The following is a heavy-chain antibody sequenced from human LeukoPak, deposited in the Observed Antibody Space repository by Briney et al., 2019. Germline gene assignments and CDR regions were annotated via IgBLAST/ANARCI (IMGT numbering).Heavy chain of an antibody. D-gene: IGHD2-15*01. Sequence: SETLSLTCTVSGGSISNNHYYWTWIRQPPGKGLEWIGYIYHSGSTYYNPSLKSRVTISVDTSKNQFSLKLSSVTAADTAVYYCARINVVVVAATPADAFDIWGQGTMVTVSS. V-gene: IGHV4-30-2*01. CDR3: ARINVVVVAATPADAFDI. J-gene: IGHJ3*02. CDR1: GGSISNNHYY. CDR2: IYHSGST.